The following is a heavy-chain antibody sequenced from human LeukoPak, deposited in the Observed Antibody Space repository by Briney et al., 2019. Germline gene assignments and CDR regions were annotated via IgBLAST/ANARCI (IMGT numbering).Heavy chain of an antibody. Sequence: ASVKVSCKASGYTFTGYYMHWMRQAPGQGLEWMGWINPNSGGTNYAQKFQGRVTMTRDTSISTDYMELSRLRSDDTAVYYCARVFNSGNYVDYWGQGTLVTVSS. CDR1: GYTFTGYY. J-gene: IGHJ4*02. D-gene: IGHD3-10*02. V-gene: IGHV1-2*02. CDR3: ARVFNSGNYVDY. CDR2: INPNSGGT.